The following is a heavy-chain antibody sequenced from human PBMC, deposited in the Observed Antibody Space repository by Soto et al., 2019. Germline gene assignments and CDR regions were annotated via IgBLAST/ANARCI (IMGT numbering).Heavy chain of an antibody. CDR1: GYIFVHYG. J-gene: IGHJ6*04. V-gene: IGHV1-18*01. Sequence: QVQLVQSGDEVRKPGSSVKVSCKASGYIFVHYGIAWVRQAPVQGLEWMGWISPYSGNTHYASKVPGRLTMTTDTSTRTAYMDLGRLTSDDTAVYYCAMVDNYGTTTPQDVCGKGTTVTVSS. CDR3: AMVDNYGTTTPQDV. CDR2: ISPYSGNT. D-gene: IGHD5-12*01.